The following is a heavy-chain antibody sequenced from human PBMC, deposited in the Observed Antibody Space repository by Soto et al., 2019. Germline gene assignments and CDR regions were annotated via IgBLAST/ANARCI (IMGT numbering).Heavy chain of an antibody. J-gene: IGHJ4*02. CDR1: GGSVNSGGYY. D-gene: IGHD4-17*01. CDR2: IYYSGDT. Sequence: SLTCTVSGGSVNSGGYYWSWIRQHPGKGLEWIGYIYYSGDTYYNPSLKSRVIISVDTSKNQFSLKLSSVTVADTAVYYCARDDYGGNSGAFDCWGQGTLVTVSS. V-gene: IGHV4-31*03. CDR3: ARDDYGGNSGAFDC.